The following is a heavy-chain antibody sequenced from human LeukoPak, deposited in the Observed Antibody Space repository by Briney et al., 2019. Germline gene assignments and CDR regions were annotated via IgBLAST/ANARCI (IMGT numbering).Heavy chain of an antibody. CDR3: ASHIYGMDV. Sequence: PGGSLGLSCAASGFTFSSYSMNWVRQAPGKGLEWVSSISSSSSYIYYADSVKGRFTISRDNAKNSLYMQMNSLRAEDTAVYYCASHIYGMDVWGQGTTVTVSS. J-gene: IGHJ6*02. CDR2: ISSSSSYI. CDR1: GFTFSSYS. D-gene: IGHD2-21*01. V-gene: IGHV3-21*01.